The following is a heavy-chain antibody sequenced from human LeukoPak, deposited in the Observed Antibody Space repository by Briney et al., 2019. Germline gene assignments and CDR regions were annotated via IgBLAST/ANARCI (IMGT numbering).Heavy chain of an antibody. D-gene: IGHD5-24*01. Sequence: SVKVSCETSEGTFSTFAIIWVRQAPGQGLEWMGRILPILGMTNFAQQFQGRVTFTADKSTSTAYMELRSLRSDDTAVYYCARDSEMATSVRSEWTFDYWGQGTLVTVSS. J-gene: IGHJ4*02. CDR3: ARDSEMATSVRSEWTFDY. V-gene: IGHV1-69*04. CDR2: ILPILGMT. CDR1: EGTFSTFA.